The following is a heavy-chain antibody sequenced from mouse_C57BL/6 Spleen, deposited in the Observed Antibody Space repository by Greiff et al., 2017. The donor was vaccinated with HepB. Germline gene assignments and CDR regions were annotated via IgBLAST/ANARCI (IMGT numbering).Heavy chain of an antibody. CDR1: GYTFTSYG. CDR2: SYPSSGTT. J-gene: IGHJ4*01. Sequence: QVQLKESGAELARPGASVKLSCKASGYTFTSYGISWVKQRTGQGLEWIGESYPSSGTTYYNEKFKGKATLTADQSSSTAYMELRSLTSEDSAVYFCARDRTTVVAKAMDYWGQGTSVTVSS. D-gene: IGHD1-1*01. CDR3: ARDRTTVVAKAMDY. V-gene: IGHV1-81*01.